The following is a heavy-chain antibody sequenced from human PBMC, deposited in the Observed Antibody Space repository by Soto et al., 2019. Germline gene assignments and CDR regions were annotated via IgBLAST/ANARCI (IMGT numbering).Heavy chain of an antibody. CDR1: GFSLSTSGVG. D-gene: IGHD3-10*02. Sequence: QITLKESGPTLVKPTQTLTLTCTFSGFSLSTSGVGVGWIRQPPGKALEWLGFIYWDEDKRYSPSLKSRLTITKDTSKSQVVLTMTNMDPVDTATYYCPHVFTSLAPFDSWGQGTLVTVSA. CDR2: IYWDEDK. V-gene: IGHV2-5*02. CDR3: PHVFTSLAPFDS. J-gene: IGHJ4*02.